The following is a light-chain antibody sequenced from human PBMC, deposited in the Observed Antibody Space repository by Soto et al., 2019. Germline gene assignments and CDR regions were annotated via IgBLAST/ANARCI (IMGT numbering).Light chain of an antibody. Sequence: QSVLTQPPSVSAAPGQKVTISCSGSSSNIGNGYLSWYQQLPGTAPKLLIYENNKRPSGIPDRFSGSRSGTSATLGITGLQTGDEADYYCGTWDSNLSGWVFGGGTQLTVL. CDR2: ENN. CDR1: SSNIGNGY. CDR3: GTWDSNLSGWV. J-gene: IGLJ3*02. V-gene: IGLV1-51*02.